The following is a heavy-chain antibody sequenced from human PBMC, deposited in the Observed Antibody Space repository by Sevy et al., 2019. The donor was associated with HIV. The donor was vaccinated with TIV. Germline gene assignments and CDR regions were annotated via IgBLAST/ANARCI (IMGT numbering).Heavy chain of an antibody. Sequence: GGSLRLSCAASGFTFSDYYMSWIRQAPGKGLEWVSYISSSGSTIYYADSVKGRFTISRDNAKNSLYLQMNSLRAEDTAVYYCARDRDNYGSGSVQGGGRYYYYGMDVWGQGTTVTVSS. CDR2: ISSSGSTI. J-gene: IGHJ6*02. D-gene: IGHD3-10*01. V-gene: IGHV3-11*01. CDR1: GFTFSDYY. CDR3: ARDRDNYGSGSVQGGGRYYYYGMDV.